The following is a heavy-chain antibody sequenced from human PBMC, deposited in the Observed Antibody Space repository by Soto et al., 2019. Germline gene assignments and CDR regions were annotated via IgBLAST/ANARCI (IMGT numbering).Heavy chain of an antibody. V-gene: IGHV1-18*01. CDR3: ARDLGYCRSGTCYREWFDP. D-gene: IGHD2-15*01. J-gene: IGHJ5*02. CDR1: GYTFTTHG. Sequence: QVQLVQSGADVKKPGASVKVSCKASGYTFTTHGISWVRQAPGQGLEWMGWVSGDNGHTNYAQSFQGRVTMTTDTSRNTAYMELRSLRSDDTAVYYCARDLGYCRSGTCYREWFDPWGQGTLDTVAS. CDR2: VSGDNGHT.